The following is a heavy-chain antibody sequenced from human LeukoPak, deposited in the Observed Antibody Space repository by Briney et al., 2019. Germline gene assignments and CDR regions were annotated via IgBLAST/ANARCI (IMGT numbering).Heavy chain of an antibody. CDR3: AREVRDGYDKPFDY. J-gene: IGHJ4*02. D-gene: IGHD5-24*01. CDR2: ISGSSSY. V-gene: IGHV3-21*01. Sequence: GGSLRLSCAASGFTFSNYIMNWVRQAPGKGLEWVSFISGSSSYYADSVKGRFTISRDNAKNSLYLQMNSLRAEDTAVYYCAREVRDGYDKPFDYWGQGTLVTVSS. CDR1: GFTFSNYI.